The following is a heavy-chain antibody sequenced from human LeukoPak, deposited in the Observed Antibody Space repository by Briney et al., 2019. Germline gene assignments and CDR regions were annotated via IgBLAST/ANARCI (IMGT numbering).Heavy chain of an antibody. CDR2: IYSGGST. V-gene: IGHV3-66*01. CDR3: ARDRVSSSWSRVYYYYYGMDV. D-gene: IGHD6-13*01. Sequence: PGGSLRLSCAASGFTVSSNYMSWVRQAPGKGLEWVSVIYSGGSTYYADSVKGRFTICRENFKSTLYLQMKSLRAEDTAVYYCARDRVSSSWSRVYYYYYGMDVWGQGTTVTVSS. CDR1: GFTVSSNY. J-gene: IGHJ6*02.